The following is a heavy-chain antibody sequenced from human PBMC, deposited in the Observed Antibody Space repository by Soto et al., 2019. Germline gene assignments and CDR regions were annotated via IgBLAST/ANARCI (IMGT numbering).Heavy chain of an antibody. CDR1: GGTFSSYT. J-gene: IGHJ4*02. Sequence: QVQLVQSGAAVKKPGSSVKVSCKASGGTFSSYTISWVRQAPGQGLEWMGRIIPILGIANYAQKFQGRVTITADKSTSTAYMELSSLRSEDTAVYYCARGDHYYDSSGSYPGDYWGQGTLVTVSS. CDR3: ARGDHYYDSSGSYPGDY. CDR2: IIPILGIA. V-gene: IGHV1-69*02. D-gene: IGHD3-22*01.